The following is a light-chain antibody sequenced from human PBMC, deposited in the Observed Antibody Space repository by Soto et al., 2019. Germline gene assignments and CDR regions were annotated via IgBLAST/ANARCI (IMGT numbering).Light chain of an antibody. Sequence: EIVLRQSPATLSLSPGERATLSCRASQSVSDNYLAWYKQRPGQAPRLLLYGASSRATGISDRFSGSGSGTDFTLTIKRLEPEDVAVYYCQQYGSSRTFGRGTKVDIK. CDR2: GAS. CDR1: QSVSDNY. CDR3: QQYGSSRT. J-gene: IGKJ1*01. V-gene: IGKV3-20*01.